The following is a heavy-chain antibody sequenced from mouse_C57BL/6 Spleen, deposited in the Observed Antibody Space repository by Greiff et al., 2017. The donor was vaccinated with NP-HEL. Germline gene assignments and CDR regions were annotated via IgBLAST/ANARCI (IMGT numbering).Heavy chain of an antibody. CDR1: GFTFSSYG. Sequence: DVHLVESGGDLVKPGGSLKLSCAASGFTFSSYGMSWVRQTPDKRLEWVATISSGGSYTYYPDSVKGRFTISRDNAKNTLYLQMSSLKSEDTAMYYCASSHYGNPAWFAYWGQGTLVTVSA. CDR3: ASSHYGNPAWFAY. CDR2: ISSGGSYT. D-gene: IGHD2-1*01. J-gene: IGHJ3*01. V-gene: IGHV5-6*01.